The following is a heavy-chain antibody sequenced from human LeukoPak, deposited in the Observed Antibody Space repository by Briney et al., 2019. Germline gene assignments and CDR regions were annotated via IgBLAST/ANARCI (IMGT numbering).Heavy chain of an antibody. Sequence: GGSLRLSCAASGFTFSSYAMNWVRQAPGKGLEWVSVISGSGDSTYYADSVKGRFTISRDKSKNTLYLQMNSLKTEDTAVYYCTTDPTLRYFDWLPEIDYWGQGTLVTVSS. CDR2: ISGSGDST. CDR1: GFTFSSYA. J-gene: IGHJ4*02. CDR3: TTDPTLRYFDWLPEIDY. D-gene: IGHD3-9*01. V-gene: IGHV3-23*01.